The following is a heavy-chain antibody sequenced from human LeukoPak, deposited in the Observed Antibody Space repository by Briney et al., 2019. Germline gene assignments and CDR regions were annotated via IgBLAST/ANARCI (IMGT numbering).Heavy chain of an antibody. CDR2: ISSSSSYI. V-gene: IGHV3-21*01. CDR3: ARGRPGKISMIVVITPPAFDY. CDR1: GFTFSSYS. D-gene: IGHD3-22*01. J-gene: IGHJ4*02. Sequence: GGSLRLSCAASGFTFSSYSMNWVRQAPGKGLEWGSSISSSSSYIYYADSVKGRFTISRDNAKNSLYLQMNSLRAEDTAVYYCARGRPGKISMIVVITPPAFDYWGQGTLVTVSS.